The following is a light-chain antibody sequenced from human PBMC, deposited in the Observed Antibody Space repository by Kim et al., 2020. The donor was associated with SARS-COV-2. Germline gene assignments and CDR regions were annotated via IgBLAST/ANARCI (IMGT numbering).Light chain of an antibody. CDR1: QSIRTNY. V-gene: IGKV3-20*01. CDR3: LQYESSPYT. J-gene: IGKJ2*01. Sequence: EIVLTQSPGSLSLSPGERATLSCRASQSIRTNYLAWYLQKPGQAPRLLIHDASIRATGIPDRFSGSGSGTDFALTISRLEPEDFAVYYCLQYESSPYTFGQGTKLEI. CDR2: DAS.